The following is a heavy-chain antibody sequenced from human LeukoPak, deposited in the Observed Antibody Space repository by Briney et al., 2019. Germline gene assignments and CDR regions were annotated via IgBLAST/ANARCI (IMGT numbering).Heavy chain of an antibody. CDR3: ARGGEVGATTLFDY. CDR1: GGSFSGYY. CDR2: INHSGST. V-gene: IGHV4-34*01. J-gene: IGHJ4*02. Sequence: SETLSLTRAVYGGSFSGYYWSWIRQPPGKGLEWIGEINHSGSTNYNPSLKSRVTISVNTSKNQFSLKLSSVTAADTAVYYCARGGEVGATTLFDYWGQGTLVTVSS. D-gene: IGHD1-26*01.